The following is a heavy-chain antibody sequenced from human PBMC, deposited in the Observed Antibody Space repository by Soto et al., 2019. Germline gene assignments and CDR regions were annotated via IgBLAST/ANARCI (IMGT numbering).Heavy chain of an antibody. CDR2: FGADNGDT. CDR3: ARDWKGAEGFDP. V-gene: IGHV1-18*01. CDR1: GYTFSTYG. D-gene: IGHD1-1*01. Sequence: QVQLVQSGAEVKKPGASVKVSCKASGYTFSTYGFSWVRQAPGQGLEWMGWFGADNGDTNYAQNFQGRVNMTTDTSTSTSYMELRSLTSGDTAVYFCARDWKGAEGFDPWGQGTLVTVSS. J-gene: IGHJ5*02.